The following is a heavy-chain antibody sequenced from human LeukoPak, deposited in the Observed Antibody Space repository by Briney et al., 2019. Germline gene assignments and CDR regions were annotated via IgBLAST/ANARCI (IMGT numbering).Heavy chain of an antibody. V-gene: IGHV3-7*04. CDR3: SGDPGDY. Sequence: GGSLRLSCAASGFTFSSYWMSWVRQAPGKGLEWVANIKPDGSEEYYVDSVKDRFTISRDNAKNSVFLQMNSLRAEDTAVYYCSGDPGDYWGQGTLVTVSS. D-gene: IGHD7-27*01. CDR1: GFTFSSYW. CDR2: IKPDGSEE. J-gene: IGHJ4*02.